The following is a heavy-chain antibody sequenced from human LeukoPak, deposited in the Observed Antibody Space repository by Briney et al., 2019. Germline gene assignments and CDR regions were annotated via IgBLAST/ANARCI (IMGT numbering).Heavy chain of an antibody. CDR3: AKDELVYCGSDCYPRSGFDY. J-gene: IGHJ4*02. CDR1: GFTFSSYG. Sequence: AGGSLRLSCAASGFTFSSYGMHWVRQAPGKGLEWVAFIRYDGSNKYYADSVKGRFTISRDNSKNTLYLQMNSLRAEDTAVYYCAKDELVYCGSDCYPRSGFDYWGQGTLVTVSS. V-gene: IGHV3-30*02. CDR2: IRYDGSNK. D-gene: IGHD2-21*01.